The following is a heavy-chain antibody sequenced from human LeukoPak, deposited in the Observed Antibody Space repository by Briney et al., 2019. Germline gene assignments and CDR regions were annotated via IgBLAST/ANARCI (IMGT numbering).Heavy chain of an antibody. V-gene: IGHV3-9*01. CDR2: ISWNSGSI. J-gene: IGHJ6*02. D-gene: IGHD2-8*01. CDR3: AKDRGYCTNGVCGGGYYYYYGMDV. CDR1: GFTFDDYA. Sequence: PGRSLRLSRAASGFTFDDYAMHWVRQAPGKGLEWVSGISWNSGSIGYADSVKGRFTISRDNAKNSLYLQMNSLRAEDTALYYCAKDRGYCTNGVCGGGYYYYYGMDVWGQGTTVTVSS.